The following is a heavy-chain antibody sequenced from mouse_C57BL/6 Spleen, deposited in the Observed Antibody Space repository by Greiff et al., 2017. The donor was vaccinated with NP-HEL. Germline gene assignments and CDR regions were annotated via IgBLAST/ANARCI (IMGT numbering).Heavy chain of an antibody. V-gene: IGHV2-5*01. Sequence: VQGVESGPGLVQPSQSLSITCTVSGFSLTSYGVHWVRQSPGKGLEWLGVIWRGGSTDYNAAFMSRLSITKDNSKSQVYLKMNSLQADDTAIYYCATSDSSGYWFAYWGQGTLVTVSA. D-gene: IGHD3-2*02. J-gene: IGHJ3*01. CDR3: ATSDSSGYWFAY. CDR2: IWRGGST. CDR1: GFSLTSYG.